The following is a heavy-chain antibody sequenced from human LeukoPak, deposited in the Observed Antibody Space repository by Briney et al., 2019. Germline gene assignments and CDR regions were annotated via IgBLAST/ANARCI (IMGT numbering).Heavy chain of an antibody. V-gene: IGHV3-74*01. Sequence: GGSLRLSCAASGFTFSNYWMHWVRQAPGKGLVWVSRIDTDGSTTSYADSVKGRFIISRDNAKNTLYLQMNSLRAEDTAVYYCARGGLEPTDYWGQGTLVTVSP. D-gene: IGHD1-1*01. CDR3: ARGGLEPTDY. CDR2: IDTDGSTT. CDR1: GFTFSNYW. J-gene: IGHJ4*02.